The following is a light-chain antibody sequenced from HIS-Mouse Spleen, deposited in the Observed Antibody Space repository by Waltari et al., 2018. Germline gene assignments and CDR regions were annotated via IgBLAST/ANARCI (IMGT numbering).Light chain of an antibody. CDR1: SSDVGGYNY. V-gene: IGLV2-14*01. CDR2: EVS. J-gene: IGLJ1*01. CDR3: SSYTSSSTF. Sequence: QSALTQPASVSGSPGQSITISCTGTSSDVGGYNYVSWYQQHPGKAPKLMIYEVSNRPSGVSNRFSGSKSGNTASLTISGLQAEDEADYYRSSYTSSSTFFGTGTKVTVL.